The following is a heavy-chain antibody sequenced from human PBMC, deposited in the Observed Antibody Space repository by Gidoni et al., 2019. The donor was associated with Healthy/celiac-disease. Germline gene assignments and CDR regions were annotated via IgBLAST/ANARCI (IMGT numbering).Heavy chain of an antibody. CDR3: AKDIPRITIFGVVTNHTND. Sequence: SWVRQAPGKGLEWVSAIRGSGGSTYYADSVKGRFTISRDNSKNTLYLQMNSLRAEDTAVYYCAKDIPRITIFGVVTNHTNDWGQGTLVTVSS. J-gene: IGHJ4*02. V-gene: IGHV3-23*01. D-gene: IGHD3-3*01. CDR2: IRGSGGST.